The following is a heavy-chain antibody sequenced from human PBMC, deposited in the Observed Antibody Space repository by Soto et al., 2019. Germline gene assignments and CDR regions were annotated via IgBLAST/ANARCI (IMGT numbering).Heavy chain of an antibody. Sequence: PGGSLRLSCAASGFTFSSYAMSWVRQAPGKGLEWVSAISGSGGSTYYADSVKGRFTISRDNSKNTLYLQMNSLRAEDTAVYYCAKVPAADYYYYMDVWGKGTTVTVSS. V-gene: IGHV3-23*01. D-gene: IGHD6-13*01. CDR2: ISGSGGST. CDR3: AKVPAADYYYYMDV. CDR1: GFTFSSYA. J-gene: IGHJ6*03.